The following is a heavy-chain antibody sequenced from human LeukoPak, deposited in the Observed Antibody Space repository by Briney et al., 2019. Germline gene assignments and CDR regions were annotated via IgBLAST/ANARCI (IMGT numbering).Heavy chain of an antibody. CDR1: GFTFMNYA. J-gene: IGHJ4*02. CDR3: AKGSTSSGSLVDY. CDR2: INDSGGST. Sequence: GGSLRLSCAASGFTFMNYAVTWVRQAPGKGLEWVSVINDSGGSTYYADSVKGRFTISRDNSKNTLYLQMNSLRSDDTAVYYCAKGSTSSGSLVDYWGQGTLVTVSS. D-gene: IGHD1-26*01. V-gene: IGHV3-23*01.